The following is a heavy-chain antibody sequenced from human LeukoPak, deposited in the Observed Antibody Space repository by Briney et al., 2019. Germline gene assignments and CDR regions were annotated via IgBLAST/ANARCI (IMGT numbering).Heavy chain of an antibody. CDR3: ARPRPDYDFWSGYDAFDI. CDR2: IYYSGST. J-gene: IGHJ3*02. V-gene: IGHV4-39*01. Sequence: SETLSLTCTVSGGSISSSSYYWGWIRQPPGKGLEWIGSIYYSGSTYYNPSLKSRVTISVDTSKNQFSLKLSSVTAADTAVYYCARPRPDYDFWSGYDAFDIWGQGTTVPVSS. D-gene: IGHD3-3*01. CDR1: GGSISSSSYY.